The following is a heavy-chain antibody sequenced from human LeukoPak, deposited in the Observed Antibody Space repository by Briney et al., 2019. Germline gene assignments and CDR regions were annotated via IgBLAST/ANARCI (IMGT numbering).Heavy chain of an antibody. CDR3: AKDRRAGYPRDSFDD. CDR1: GFPFSSYA. CDR2: IKSTGSTT. D-gene: IGHD5-12*01. V-gene: IGHV3-23*01. Sequence: GGSLRLSCDASGFPFSSYAMSWVRPAPGKGLEWVSSIKSTGSTTYYADAVKGRFTVSRDNSANMFYLQTNILRAEDTAFYYCAKDRRAGYPRDSFDDWGQGTAVTVSS. J-gene: IGHJ3*01.